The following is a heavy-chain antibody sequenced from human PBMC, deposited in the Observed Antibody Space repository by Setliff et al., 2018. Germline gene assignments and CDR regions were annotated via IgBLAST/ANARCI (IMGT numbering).Heavy chain of an antibody. V-gene: IGHV4-61*02. CDR1: GDSISSRRSY. J-gene: IGHJ4*02. D-gene: IGHD1-1*01. CDR2: IFGSGST. CDR3: ARDRGSNNSPEDFDY. Sequence: SETLSLTCTVSGDSISSRRSYWGWFRQPAGKGLEWIGRIFGSGSTNYNPSLKSRVTMSIDTSKNQFFLKVRSVTAADTAVYYCARDRGSNNSPEDFDYWGLGTLVTVSS.